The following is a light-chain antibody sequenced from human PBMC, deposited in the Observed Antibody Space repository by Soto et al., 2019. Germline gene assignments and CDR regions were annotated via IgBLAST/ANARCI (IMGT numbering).Light chain of an antibody. V-gene: IGLV1-40*01. CDR2: ANT. CDR3: QSYDNSLRAEV. J-gene: IGLJ2*01. CDR1: SSNIGAGSE. Sequence: QSVLTQPPSVSGAPGQRVTISCTGSSSNIGAGSEVHWYQQLPGTAPKLLIFANTRRPSGVPDRFSGSKSVTSASLAITGLQADDEADYYCQSYDNSLRAEVFVGGTKLTVL.